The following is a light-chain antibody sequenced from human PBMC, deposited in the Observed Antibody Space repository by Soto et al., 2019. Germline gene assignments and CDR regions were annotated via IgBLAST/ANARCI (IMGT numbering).Light chain of an antibody. Sequence: EIVMTQSPVTLSVSPGERATLSCRASQSVSSNLVWYQQKPGQAPRLLIYGASTRATGIPARFSGSGSGTEFTLTISSLQSEDFSVYYCQQYNNCVTFGGGTNVDIK. V-gene: IGKV3-15*01. CDR3: QQYNNCVT. CDR2: GAS. CDR1: QSVSSN. J-gene: IGKJ4*01.